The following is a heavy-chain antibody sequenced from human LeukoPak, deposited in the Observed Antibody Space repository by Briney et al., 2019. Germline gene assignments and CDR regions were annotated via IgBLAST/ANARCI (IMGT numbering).Heavy chain of an antibody. Sequence: SETLSLTCTVSGGSISSSSYYWGWIRQPPGKGLEWIGSIYYSGSTYYNPSLKSRVTISVDTSKNQFSLKLSSVTAADTAVYYCAKDRGYFDWFDYWGQGTLVTVSS. D-gene: IGHD3-9*01. V-gene: IGHV4-39*07. CDR3: AKDRGYFDWFDY. CDR1: GGSISSSSYY. CDR2: IYYSGST. J-gene: IGHJ4*02.